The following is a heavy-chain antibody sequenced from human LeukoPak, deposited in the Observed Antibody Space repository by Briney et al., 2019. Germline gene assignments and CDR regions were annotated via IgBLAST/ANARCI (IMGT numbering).Heavy chain of an antibody. V-gene: IGHV4-4*07. CDR3: AREFPYYYGMDV. Sequence: SETLSLTCSVSGGSISSYYWGWIRQPAGKRLEWIGRIYTSRSTNYNPSLKSRVTMSVDTSKNQFSLKLNSVTAADTAVYYCAREFPYYYGMDVWGQGTTVIVSS. CDR2: IYTSRST. CDR1: GGSISSYY. J-gene: IGHJ6*02.